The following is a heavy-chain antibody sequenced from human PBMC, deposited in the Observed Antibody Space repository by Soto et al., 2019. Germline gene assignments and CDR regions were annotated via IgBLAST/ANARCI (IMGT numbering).Heavy chain of an antibody. Sequence: PSETLSLTCTVSGGSMSRYYWTWIRQPPGKGLEWIGNIHYTGSTNYNPSLESRVTILLGTSTSQFSLKVSSVTAADTAVYYCARDLTISSTDGPLDPWGQGTLVTVS. J-gene: IGHJ5*02. V-gene: IGHV4-59*01. CDR2: IHYTGST. CDR3: ARDLTISSTDGPLDP. D-gene: IGHD1-1*01. CDR1: GGSMSRYY.